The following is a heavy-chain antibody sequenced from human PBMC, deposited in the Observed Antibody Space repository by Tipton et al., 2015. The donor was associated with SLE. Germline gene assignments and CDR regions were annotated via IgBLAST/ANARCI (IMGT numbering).Heavy chain of an antibody. CDR2: ISHSEGS. J-gene: IGHJ4*02. CDR1: GYSISSGYY. D-gene: IGHD2-21*02. Sequence: TLSLTCDVSGYSISSGYYWGWIRQPPGKGLEWIGTISHSEGSYYNPSLKSRVTMSIDTSKNQFSLKLNSVTAADTAVYYCARQLGWGDPFAFDHWGQGTLVTVSS. V-gene: IGHV4-38-2*01. CDR3: ARQLGWGDPFAFDH.